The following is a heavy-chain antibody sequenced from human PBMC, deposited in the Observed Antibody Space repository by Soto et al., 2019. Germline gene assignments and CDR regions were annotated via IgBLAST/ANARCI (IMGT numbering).Heavy chain of an antibody. CDR3: AAWSGDYNY. J-gene: IGHJ4*02. CDR1: GFTFSSSW. CDR2: ISPDGDEG. D-gene: IGHD4-17*01. Sequence: GGSLRLSCAASGFTFSSSWMNWVRQAPGKGLEWVANISPDGDEGSVDSGKGRFATSRDNAKSSLYLQMNSLRAEDTAVYYCAAWSGDYNYWGQGALVTVSS. V-gene: IGHV3-7*01.